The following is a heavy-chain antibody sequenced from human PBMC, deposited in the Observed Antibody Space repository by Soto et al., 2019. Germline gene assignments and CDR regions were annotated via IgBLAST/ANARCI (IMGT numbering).Heavy chain of an antibody. D-gene: IGHD3-16*02. V-gene: IGHV4-34*01. CDR3: ARGYSSVWGSYRYTQREAFDI. CDR2: INHSGST. CDR1: GGSFSGYY. Sequence: SETLSLTCAVYGGSFSGYYWSWIRQPPGKGLEWIGEINHSGSTNYNPSLKSRVTISVDTSKNQFSLKLSSVTAADTAVYYCARGYSSVWGSYRYTQREAFDIWGQGTMVTVSS. J-gene: IGHJ3*02.